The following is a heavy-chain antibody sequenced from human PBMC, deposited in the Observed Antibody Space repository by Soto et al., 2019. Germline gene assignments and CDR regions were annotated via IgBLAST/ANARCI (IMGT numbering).Heavy chain of an antibody. CDR3: AKDRNSASDTNYYDSSGYYPNWFDP. CDR2: ISGSGGST. J-gene: IGHJ5*02. V-gene: IGHV3-23*01. Sequence: PGGSLRLSCAASGFTFSSYAMSWVRQAPGKGLEWVSAISGSGGSTYYADSVKGRFTISRDNSKNTLYLQMNSLRAEDTAVYYCAKDRNSASDTNYYDSSGYYPNWFDPWGQGTLVTVSS. CDR1: GFTFSSYA. D-gene: IGHD3-22*01.